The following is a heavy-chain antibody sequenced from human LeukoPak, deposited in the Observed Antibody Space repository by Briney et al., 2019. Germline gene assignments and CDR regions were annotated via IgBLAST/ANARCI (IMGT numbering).Heavy chain of an antibody. CDR2: ISAYNGNT. CDR3: ARFEQSYYYDSSGSYGY. J-gene: IGHJ4*02. D-gene: IGHD3-22*01. Sequence: ASVKVPCKASGYTFTSYGISWVRQAPGQGLEWMGWISAYNGNTNYAQKLQGRVTMTTDTSTSTAYMELRSLRSDDTAVYYCARFEQSYYYDSSGSYGYWGQGTLVTVSS. V-gene: IGHV1-18*01. CDR1: GYTFTSYG.